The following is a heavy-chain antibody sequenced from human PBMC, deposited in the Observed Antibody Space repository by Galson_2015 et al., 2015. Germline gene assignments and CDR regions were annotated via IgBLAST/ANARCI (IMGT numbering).Heavy chain of an antibody. CDR2: INSDGSSI. V-gene: IGHV3-74*01. D-gene: IGHD2-15*01. Sequence: SLRLSCAASGFTFSSYWMHWVRQAPGKGLVWVSRINSDGSSISYADSVKGRFTISRDNAKNTLYLQVNSLRAEDTAVYHCVRDRGCSGGSCSLAFDIWGQGTMVTVSS. CDR3: VRDRGCSGGSCSLAFDI. CDR1: GFTFSSYW. J-gene: IGHJ3*02.